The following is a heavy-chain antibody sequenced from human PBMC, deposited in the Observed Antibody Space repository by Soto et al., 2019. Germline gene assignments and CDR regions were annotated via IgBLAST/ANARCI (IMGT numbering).Heavy chain of an antibody. CDR2: IYVTGAV. Sequence: PSETLSLTCSVSGAALNSGNYYWSWIRQVPGKGLEWIGHIYVTGAVDYNPSLRDRITISQDTSERQFSLNLRLVTAADTAVYYCERIRLATNKYKWFDPWGQGTPVTVSS. D-gene: IGHD2-15*01. CDR3: ERIRLATNKYKWFDP. V-gene: IGHV4-31*03. J-gene: IGHJ5*02. CDR1: GAALNSGNYY.